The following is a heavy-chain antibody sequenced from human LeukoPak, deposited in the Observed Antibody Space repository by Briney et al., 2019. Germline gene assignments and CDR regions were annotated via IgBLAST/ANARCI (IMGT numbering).Heavy chain of an antibody. Sequence: GGSLRLSCAASGFTFSSYSMNWVRQAPGKGLEWVSSISSSSSYIYYADSVKGRFTISRDNAKNSLYLQMNSLRAEDTAVYYCGRDVLAWLLPMNLFDPWGQGTLVTVSS. J-gene: IGHJ5*02. CDR1: GFTFSSYS. D-gene: IGHD3-3*01. V-gene: IGHV3-21*01. CDR2: ISSSSSYI. CDR3: GRDVLAWLLPMNLFDP.